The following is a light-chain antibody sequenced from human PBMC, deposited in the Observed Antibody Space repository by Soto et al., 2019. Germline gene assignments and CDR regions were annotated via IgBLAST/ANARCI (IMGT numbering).Light chain of an antibody. Sequence: QSVLTQPPSASGTRGQRVTISCSGSSSNNGSNYVYWYQQLPGTAPKLLIYRNNQRPSGVPDRFSGSKSGTSASLAISGLRSEDEADYYCAAWDDSLSGHVVFGGGTKLTVL. CDR1: SSNNGSNY. CDR3: AAWDDSLSGHVV. CDR2: RNN. J-gene: IGLJ2*01. V-gene: IGLV1-47*01.